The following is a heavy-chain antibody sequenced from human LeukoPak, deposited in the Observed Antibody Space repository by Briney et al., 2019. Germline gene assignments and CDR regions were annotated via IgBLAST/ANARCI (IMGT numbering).Heavy chain of an antibody. V-gene: IGHV4-38-2*02. D-gene: IGHD6-13*01. CDR3: ARDHSSSSEDY. J-gene: IGHJ4*02. Sequence: QSSETLSLTCTVSGYSISSGYYWAWIRQPPGKGLEWIGSIFHTGGTYHNPSLKSRVTISVDTSKNQFSLKLNSVTAADTAVYYCARDHSSSSEDYWGQGTLVTVSS. CDR1: GYSISSGYY. CDR2: IFHTGGT.